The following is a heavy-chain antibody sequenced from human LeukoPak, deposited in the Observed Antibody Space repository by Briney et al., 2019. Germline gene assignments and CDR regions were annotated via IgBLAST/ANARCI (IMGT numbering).Heavy chain of an antibody. J-gene: IGHJ6*03. CDR2: INHSGST. Sequence: SETLSLTCAVYGGSFSGYYWSWIRQPPGKGLEWIGEINHSGSTNYNPSLKSRVTTSVDTSKNQFSLKLSSVTAADTAVYYCARLNRYYYYMDVWGKGTTVTISS. CDR3: ARLNRYYYYMDV. V-gene: IGHV4-34*01. CDR1: GGSFSGYY.